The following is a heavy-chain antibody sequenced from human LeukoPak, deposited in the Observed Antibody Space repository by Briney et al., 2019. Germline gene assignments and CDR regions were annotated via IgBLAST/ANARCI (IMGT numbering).Heavy chain of an antibody. J-gene: IGHJ4*02. D-gene: IGHD3-9*01. CDR2: IWPGDSDT. CDR3: ARLDYDILTGYYRNLDY. Sequence: GESLKISCRGSGYSFTNYWIAWVRQMPGKGLEWMGIIWPGDSDTRYSPSFQGQVTISADKSISTAFLQWSSLKASDTAMYYCARLDYDILTGYYRNLDYWGQGTLVTVSS. CDR1: GYSFTNYW. V-gene: IGHV5-51*01.